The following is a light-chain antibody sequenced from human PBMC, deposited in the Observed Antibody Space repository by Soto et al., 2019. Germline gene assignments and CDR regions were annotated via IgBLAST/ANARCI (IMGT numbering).Light chain of an antibody. CDR2: DVN. CDR1: SSDVGAYNY. CDR3: NSYTSSSTPGV. J-gene: IGLJ3*02. V-gene: IGLV2-14*01. Sequence: QSALTQPASVSGSPGQSITISCTGTSSDVGAYNYVSWYQQHPGKAPKLMIYDVNNRPSGVSNRFSGSKSGNTASLTISGLQAEDEADYYCNSYTSSSTPGVFGGGTKLTVL.